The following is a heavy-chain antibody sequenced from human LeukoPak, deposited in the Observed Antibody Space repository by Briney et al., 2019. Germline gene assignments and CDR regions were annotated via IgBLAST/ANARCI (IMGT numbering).Heavy chain of an antibody. Sequence: GGPLRLSCAASGFTVSSNYMSWVRQAPGKGLEWVSVIYSGGSTYYADSVKGRFTISRDNSKNTLYLQMNSLRAEDTAVYYCARGHCSGGSCNDYWGQGTLVTVSS. J-gene: IGHJ4*02. D-gene: IGHD2-15*01. V-gene: IGHV3-53*01. CDR1: GFTVSSNY. CDR3: ARGHCSGGSCNDY. CDR2: IYSGGST.